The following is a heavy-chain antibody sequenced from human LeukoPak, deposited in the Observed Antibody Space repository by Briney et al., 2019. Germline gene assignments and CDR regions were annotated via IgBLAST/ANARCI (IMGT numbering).Heavy chain of an antibody. CDR1: GYTFTSYG. J-gene: IGHJ4*02. CDR3: AREGYYDSRGYYYNFDY. D-gene: IGHD3-22*01. V-gene: IGHV1-18*01. CDR2: ISAYNGNT. Sequence: ASVKVSCKASGYTFTSYGISWVRQAPGQGLEWMGWISAYNGNTNYAQKLQGRVTMTTDTSTSTAYMELRSLRSDDTAVYYCAREGYYDSRGYYYNFDYWGQGTLVTVSS.